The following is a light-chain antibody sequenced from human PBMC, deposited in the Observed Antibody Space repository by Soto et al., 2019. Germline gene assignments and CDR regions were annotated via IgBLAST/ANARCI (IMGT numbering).Light chain of an antibody. Sequence: QSALTQPASVSGSPGQSITISCTGTSSDVGGYNYVSWYQQHPGKAPKLMIYDVSNRPSGVSNRFSGSKSGNTASLTISGLQAEDEADYYCSSYTSSSTPLYVEFCGGTKVTVL. J-gene: IGLJ2*01. V-gene: IGLV2-14*01. CDR3: SSYTSSSTPLYVE. CDR1: SSDVGGYNY. CDR2: DVS.